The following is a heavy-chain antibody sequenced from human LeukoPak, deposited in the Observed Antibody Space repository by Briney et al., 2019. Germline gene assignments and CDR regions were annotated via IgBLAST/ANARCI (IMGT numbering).Heavy chain of an antibody. CDR1: GFTFSSYA. Sequence: GGFLRLSCAASGFTFSSYAMHWVRQAPGKGLEWVAVISYDGSNKYYADSVKGRFTISRDNSKNTLYLQMNSLRAEDTAVYYCARAFVGGSYRAFDIWGQGTMVTVSS. V-gene: IGHV3-30-3*01. J-gene: IGHJ3*02. CDR2: ISYDGSNK. CDR3: ARAFVGGSYRAFDI. D-gene: IGHD1-26*01.